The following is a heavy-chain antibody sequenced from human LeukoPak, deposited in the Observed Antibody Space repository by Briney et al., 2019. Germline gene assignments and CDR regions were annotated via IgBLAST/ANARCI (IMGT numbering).Heavy chain of an antibody. CDR3: AKDWELGS. CDR2: TYSSGST. CDR1: GASISSYY. V-gene: IGHV4-59*01. Sequence: SETLSLTCSVSGASISSYYWNWIRQPPGKGLEGIGNTYSSGSTNYNPSLKSRVTISLDTSKSQFSLRLSSVTAADTAVYYCAKDWELGSWGQGTLVTVSS. D-gene: IGHD1-26*01. J-gene: IGHJ5*02.